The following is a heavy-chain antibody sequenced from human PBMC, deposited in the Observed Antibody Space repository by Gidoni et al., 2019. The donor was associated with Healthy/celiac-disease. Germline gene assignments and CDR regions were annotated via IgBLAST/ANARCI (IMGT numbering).Heavy chain of an antibody. Sequence: EVQLLESGGGLVQPGGSLRLSCAASGFTFSSYAMSWVRQAPGKGLEWVSAISGSGGSTYYADSVKGRFTISRDNSKNTLYLQMNSLRAEDTAVYYCAKDIPPARSGSYFGAFDIWGQGTMVTVSS. D-gene: IGHD1-26*01. CDR1: GFTFSSYA. J-gene: IGHJ3*02. CDR3: AKDIPPARSGSYFGAFDI. CDR2: ISGSGGST. V-gene: IGHV3-23*01.